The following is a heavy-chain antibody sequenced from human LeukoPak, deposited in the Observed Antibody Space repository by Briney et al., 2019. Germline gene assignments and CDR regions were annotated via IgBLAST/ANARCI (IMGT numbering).Heavy chain of an antibody. CDR1: GYTFTSYD. J-gene: IGHJ4*02. D-gene: IGHD1-26*01. V-gene: IGHV1-8*01. CDR3: ARGSSGSLGRDY. CDR2: MNPYSDNT. Sequence: GASVKVSCKASGYTFTSYDINWVRQATGQGLEWMGWMNPYSDNTGYVQKFQGRVTMTRDTSISTAYMELSSLRSDDTAVYFCARGSSGSLGRDYWGQGTLVTVSS.